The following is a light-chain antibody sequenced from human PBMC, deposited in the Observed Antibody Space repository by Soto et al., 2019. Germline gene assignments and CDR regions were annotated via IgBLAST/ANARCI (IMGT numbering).Light chain of an antibody. J-gene: IGKJ1*01. CDR1: QSISSW. CDR3: QPYNNYPCT. Sequence: DIQMTQSPSTLSASVGDRVTITCRASQSISSWLAWYPQKPGKAPKLLIYKASSLESGDPTRFSGSGSGTDCTLTISSLQPVDFAPYYCQPYNNYPCTCGEGTMVVSK. CDR2: KAS. V-gene: IGKV1-5*03.